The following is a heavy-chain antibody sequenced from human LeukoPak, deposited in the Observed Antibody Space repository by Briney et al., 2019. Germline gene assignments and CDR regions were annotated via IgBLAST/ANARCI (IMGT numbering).Heavy chain of an antibody. CDR3: ASLGGNYVNYFDY. D-gene: IGHD4-4*01. V-gene: IGHV3-23*01. CDR2: ISGSGGST. CDR1: GFTFSSYA. J-gene: IGHJ4*02. Sequence: PGRSLRLSCAASGFTFSSYAMSWVRQAPGKGLEWVSAISGSGGSTYYADSVKGRFTISRDNSKNTLYLQMNSLRAEDTAVYYCASLGGNYVNYFDYWGQGTLVTVSS.